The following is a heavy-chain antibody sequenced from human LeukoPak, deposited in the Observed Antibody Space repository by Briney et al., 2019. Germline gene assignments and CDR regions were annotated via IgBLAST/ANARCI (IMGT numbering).Heavy chain of an antibody. CDR1: GYTFTGYY. V-gene: IGHV1-2*02. CDR2: INPNSGGT. D-gene: IGHD1-1*01. J-gene: IGHJ4*02. CDR3: ARVLSNWNYHDY. Sequence: ASVKVSCKASGYTFTGYYVHWVRQAPGQGLEWMGWINPNSGGTNYAQKFQGRVTMTRDTSISTAYMELSRLRSDDTAVYYCARVLSNWNYHDYWGQGTLVTVSS.